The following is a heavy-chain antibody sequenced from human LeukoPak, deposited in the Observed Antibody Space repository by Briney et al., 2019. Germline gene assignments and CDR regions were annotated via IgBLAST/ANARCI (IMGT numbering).Heavy chain of an antibody. CDR3: ARDLGGNPWYFDY. V-gene: IGHV4-59*01. CDR1: GGTIRSYY. D-gene: IGHD1-14*01. J-gene: IGHJ4*02. CDR2: IYYSGST. Sequence: SETLSLTCTVSGGTIRSYYWSWIRQPPGKGLEWIGNIYYSGSTNVHPSLKSRVTISVDTSKNQLSLDLSSVTTADTAVYYCARDLGGNPWYFDYWGQGILDTVSS.